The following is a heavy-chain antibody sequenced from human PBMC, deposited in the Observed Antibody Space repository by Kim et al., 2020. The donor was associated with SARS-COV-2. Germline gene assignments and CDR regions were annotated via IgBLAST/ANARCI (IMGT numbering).Heavy chain of an antibody. V-gene: IGHV4-30-2*05. CDR3: ARDDYGDPDAFDI. Sequence: YNPSLKSRVTISVDTSKNQFSLKLSSVTAADTAVYYCARDDYGDPDAFDIWGQGTMVTVSS. D-gene: IGHD4-17*01. J-gene: IGHJ3*02.